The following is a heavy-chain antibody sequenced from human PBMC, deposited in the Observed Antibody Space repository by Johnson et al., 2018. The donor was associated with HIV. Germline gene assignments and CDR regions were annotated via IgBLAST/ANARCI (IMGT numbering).Heavy chain of an antibody. V-gene: IGHV3-15*01. CDR1: GFTFNNAW. CDR3: AKSQDRSAYDYDFDI. CDR2: IKSKSDGGTT. J-gene: IGHJ3*02. D-gene: IGHD3-22*01. Sequence: VQLVESGGGVVQPGRSLRLSCAASGFTFNNAWMSWVRQAPGKGLEWVGRIKSKSDGGTTDYAAPVKGRFTMSRDDSKSTLYLQMSSLRAEDTAVYYCAKSQDRSAYDYDFDIWGQGTMVTVSS.